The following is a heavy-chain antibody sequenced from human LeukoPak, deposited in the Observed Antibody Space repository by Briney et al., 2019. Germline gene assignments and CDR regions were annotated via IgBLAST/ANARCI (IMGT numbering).Heavy chain of an antibody. CDR1: DDSIRNYY. CDR3: AGTDPIAVAGRLDC. V-gene: IGHV4-59*01. CDR2: IYYSGST. J-gene: IGHJ4*02. Sequence: SETLSLTCTVSDDSIRNYYWSWVRQPPGKGLEWDGHIYYSGSTSYNPTLKSRVTMSVDSSKNQFSLTLSSVTAADTAVYFCAGTDPIAVAGRLDCWGQGTLVTVSS. D-gene: IGHD6-19*01.